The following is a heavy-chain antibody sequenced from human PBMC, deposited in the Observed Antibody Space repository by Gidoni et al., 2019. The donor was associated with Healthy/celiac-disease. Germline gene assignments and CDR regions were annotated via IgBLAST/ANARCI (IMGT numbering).Heavy chain of an antibody. V-gene: IGHV3-23*01. CDR3: AKKCAGVKYLYGMDV. CDR2: ISGSGGST. Sequence: EVQLLESGGGLVQPGGSLSLSCAASGFTFSSYAMSWVRQAPGKGLEWVSAISGSGGSTYYADSVKGRFTISRDNSKNTLYLQMNSLRAEDTAVYYCAKKCAGVKYLYGMDVWGQGTTVTVSS. D-gene: IGHD2-21*01. J-gene: IGHJ6*02. CDR1: GFTFSSYA.